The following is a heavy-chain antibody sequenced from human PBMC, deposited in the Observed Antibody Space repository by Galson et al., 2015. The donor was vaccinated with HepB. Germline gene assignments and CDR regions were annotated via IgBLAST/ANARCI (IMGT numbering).Heavy chain of an antibody. Sequence: ETLSLTCAVYGGSFSGYYWSWIRQPPGKGLEWIGEINHSGSTNYNPSLKSRVTISVDTSKNQFSLKLSSVTAADTAVYYCARGNLSPGIAVAGYYFDYWGQGTLVTVSS. V-gene: IGHV4-34*01. CDR3: ARGNLSPGIAVAGYYFDY. CDR1: GGSFSGYY. CDR2: INHSGST. J-gene: IGHJ4*02. D-gene: IGHD6-19*01.